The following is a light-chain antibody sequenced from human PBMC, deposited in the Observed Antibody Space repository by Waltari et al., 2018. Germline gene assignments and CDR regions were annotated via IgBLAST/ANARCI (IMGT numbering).Light chain of an antibody. V-gene: IGLV3-19*01. J-gene: IGLJ2*01. CDR3: NSRDSSGNHYVV. CDR1: SLRNYY. Sequence: SSELTQDPAVSVALGQTVRITCQGDSLRNYYASWYQQKPGQAPILVTYGKNNRPSGIPDRFSGSSSGNTASLTITGAQAEDEADYYCNSRDSSGNHYVVFGGGTKLTVL. CDR2: GKN.